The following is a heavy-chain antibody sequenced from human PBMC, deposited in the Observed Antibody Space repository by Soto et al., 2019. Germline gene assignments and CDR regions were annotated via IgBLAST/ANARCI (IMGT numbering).Heavy chain of an antibody. V-gene: IGHV3-30-3*01. J-gene: IGHJ1*01. CDR3: ARGGPGYCSGGSCYSGYFQH. Sequence: QVQLVESGGGVVQPGRSLRLSCAASGFTFSSYAMHWVRQAPGKGLEWVAVISYDGSNKYYADSVKGRFTISRDNSKNTXYXQMNSLRAEDTAVYYCARGGPGYCSGGSCYSGYFQHWGQGTLVTVSS. D-gene: IGHD2-15*01. CDR1: GFTFSSYA. CDR2: ISYDGSNK.